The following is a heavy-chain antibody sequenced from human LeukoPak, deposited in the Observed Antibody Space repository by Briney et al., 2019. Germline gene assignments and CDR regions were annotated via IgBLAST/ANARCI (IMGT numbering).Heavy chain of an antibody. V-gene: IGHV4-59*01. Sequence: NASETLSLTCTVSGGSISSYYWSWIRQPPGKGLEWIGYIYYSGSTNYNPSLKSRVTISVDTSKNQFSLKLSSVTAADTAVYYCARGIWVEAAAEIYYYYYYMDVCGKGTTVTISS. J-gene: IGHJ6*03. CDR3: ARGIWVEAAAEIYYYYYYMDV. CDR1: GGSISSYY. CDR2: IYYSGST. D-gene: IGHD6-13*01.